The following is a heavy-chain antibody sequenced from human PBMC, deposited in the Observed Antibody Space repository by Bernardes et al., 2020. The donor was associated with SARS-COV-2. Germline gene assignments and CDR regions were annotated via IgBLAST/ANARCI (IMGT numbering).Heavy chain of an antibody. D-gene: IGHD6-19*01. CDR3: ARDVSSGWIGPHDR. V-gene: IGHV4-59*12. Sequence: SETLSLTCTVTSDAISSFYWNWIRQAPGKGLEWIGYVSDKGTTKYNPSLESRVTMSIDTSKNEIFLSLRSVTAADTAVYYCARDVSSGWIGPHDRWGQGILVNVSS. CDR1: SDAISSFY. J-gene: IGHJ5*02. CDR2: VSDKGTT.